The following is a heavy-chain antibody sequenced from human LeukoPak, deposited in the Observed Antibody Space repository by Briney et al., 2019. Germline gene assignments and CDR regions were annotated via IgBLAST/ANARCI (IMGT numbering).Heavy chain of an antibody. CDR3: ARQGSSWTVDY. CDR2: ILPGNSDT. J-gene: IGHJ4*02. D-gene: IGHD6-13*01. Sequence: GESLKISCRGSGYSFSCYWIGWVRQMPGEGLEWMGIILPGNSDTKYSPSFQGRVTISADKSVSTAYLQWSSLRASDTAMYYCARQGSSWTVDYWGQGTLVTVSS. CDR1: GYSFSCYW. V-gene: IGHV5-51*01.